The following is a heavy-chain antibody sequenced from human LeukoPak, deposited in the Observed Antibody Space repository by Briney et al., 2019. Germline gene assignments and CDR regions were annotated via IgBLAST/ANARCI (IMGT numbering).Heavy chain of an antibody. CDR2: IKQDGSEK. CDR3: AKPYGSGSYSPFDY. Sequence: GGSLRLSCAASGFTLSSYWMSWVRQAPGKGLEWVANIKQDGSEKYYVDSVKGRFTISRDNAKNSLYLQMNSLRAEDTAVYYCAKPYGSGSYSPFDYWGQGTLVTVSS. D-gene: IGHD3-10*01. J-gene: IGHJ4*02. V-gene: IGHV3-7*01. CDR1: GFTLSSYW.